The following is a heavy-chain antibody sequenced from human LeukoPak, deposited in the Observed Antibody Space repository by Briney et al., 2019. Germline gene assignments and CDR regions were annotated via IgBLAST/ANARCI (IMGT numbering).Heavy chain of an antibody. D-gene: IGHD3-22*01. J-gene: IGHJ4*02. V-gene: IGHV3-21*01. Sequence: GGSLRLSCAASGFTFSSYSMNWVRQAPGKGLEWVSSISSSSSYIYYADSVKGRFTISRDNAKNSLYLQMNSLRAEDTAVYYCATEATYYYDSSGYYGRYYFDYWGQGTLVAVSS. CDR1: GFTFSSYS. CDR2: ISSSSSYI. CDR3: ATEATYYYDSSGYYGRYYFDY.